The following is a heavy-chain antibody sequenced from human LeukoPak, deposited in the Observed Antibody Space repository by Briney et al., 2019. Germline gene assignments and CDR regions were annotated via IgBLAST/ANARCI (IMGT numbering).Heavy chain of an antibody. Sequence: SETLSLTCNVSGGSISGYYWSWIRQPPGKGLEYTGYIYYSGSTDYNPSLKSRITISVDTSKNQFSLKLSSVTAADTAVYYCARHYYDTSGYYYFDYWGQGTLVTVSS. D-gene: IGHD3-22*01. V-gene: IGHV4-59*08. CDR2: IYYSGST. J-gene: IGHJ4*02. CDR1: GGSISGYY. CDR3: ARHYYDTSGYYYFDY.